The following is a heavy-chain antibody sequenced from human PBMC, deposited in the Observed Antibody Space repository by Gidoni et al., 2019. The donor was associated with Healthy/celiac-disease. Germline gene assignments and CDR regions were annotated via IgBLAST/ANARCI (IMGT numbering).Heavy chain of an antibody. J-gene: IGHJ3*02. CDR2: IYSGGST. CDR3: ARWVWLADAFDI. Sequence: EVQLVESVGGLVQPGGSLRLSCAASGFTVSSNDMSWVRQAPGKGLEWVSVIYSGGSTYYADSVKGRFTISRDNSKNTLYLQMNSLRAEDTAVYYCARWVWLADAFDIWGQGTMVTVSS. D-gene: IGHD3-22*01. CDR1: GFTVSSND. V-gene: IGHV3-66*02.